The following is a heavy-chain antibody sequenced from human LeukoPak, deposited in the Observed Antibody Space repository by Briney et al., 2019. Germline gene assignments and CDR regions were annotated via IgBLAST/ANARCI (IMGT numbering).Heavy chain of an antibody. CDR2: VYYSGTT. V-gene: IGHV4-39*01. CDR1: GGSISSTSYY. D-gene: IGHD2-15*01. Sequence: PSETLSLTCSVSGGSISSTSYYWGWIRQPPGKGLEWIGSVYYSGTTCYNPSLNSRVNISVDTSKNQFSLKLSSVTAADTAVYYCASQGGCSGGSCFSRIDSWGQGTLVTVSS. CDR3: ASQGGCSGGSCFSRIDS. J-gene: IGHJ4*02.